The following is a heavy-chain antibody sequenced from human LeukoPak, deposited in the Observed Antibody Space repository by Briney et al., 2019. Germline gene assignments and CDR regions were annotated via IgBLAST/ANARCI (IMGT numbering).Heavy chain of an antibody. V-gene: IGHV4-39*01. CDR3: ARHRTTGTTSYYYYMDV. CDR2: IYYSGST. D-gene: IGHD1-1*01. J-gene: IGHJ6*03. Sequence: SETLFLTCTVSGGSISSSSYYWGWIRQPPGKGLEWIGSIYYSGSTYYNPSLKSRVTISVDTSKNQFSLKLSSVTAADTAVYYCARHRTTGTTSYYYYMDVWGKGTTVTVSS. CDR1: GGSISSSSYY.